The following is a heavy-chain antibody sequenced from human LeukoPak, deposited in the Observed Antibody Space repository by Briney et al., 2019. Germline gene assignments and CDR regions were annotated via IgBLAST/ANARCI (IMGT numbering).Heavy chain of an antibody. V-gene: IGHV3-30*04. CDR3: AKDKTYYDFWSGHDAFDI. D-gene: IGHD3-3*01. CDR2: ISYDGSNK. CDR1: GFTFSSYA. J-gene: IGHJ3*02. Sequence: GGSLRLSCAASGFTFSSYAMHWVRQAPGKGLEWVAVISYDGSNKYYADSVKGRFTISRDNSKTTLYLQMNSLRAEDTAVYYCAKDKTYYDFWSGHDAFDIWGQGTMVTVSS.